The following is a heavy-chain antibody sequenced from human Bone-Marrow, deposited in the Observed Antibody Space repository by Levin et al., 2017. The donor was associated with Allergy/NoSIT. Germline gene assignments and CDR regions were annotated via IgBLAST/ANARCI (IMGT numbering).Heavy chain of an antibody. V-gene: IGHV1-46*01. D-gene: IGHD3-10*01. J-gene: IGHJ4*02. CDR3: ARAEYGSGRYHMYFFDY. Sequence: ASVKVSCKASGYTFTNNYIHWVRQAPGQGLEWMGISNPTGGSTTYAQKFQGRVTLTSDTSTTTVYMEMSSLRSEDTAVYFCARAEYGSGRYHMYFFDYWGQGTLITVSS. CDR2: SNPTGGST. CDR1: GYTFTNNY.